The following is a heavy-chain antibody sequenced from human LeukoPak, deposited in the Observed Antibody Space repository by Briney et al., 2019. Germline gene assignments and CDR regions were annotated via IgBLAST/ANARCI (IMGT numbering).Heavy chain of an antibody. Sequence: PSETLSLTCAVYGGSFSGYYWSWIRQPPGKGLEWIGEINHSGSTNYNPSLKSRVTISVDTSKNQFSLKLSSVTAADTAVYYCARQDGYNNGRGDAFDIWGQGTMVTVSS. CDR1: GGSFSGYY. D-gene: IGHD5-24*01. CDR2: INHSGST. V-gene: IGHV4-34*01. J-gene: IGHJ3*02. CDR3: ARQDGYNNGRGDAFDI.